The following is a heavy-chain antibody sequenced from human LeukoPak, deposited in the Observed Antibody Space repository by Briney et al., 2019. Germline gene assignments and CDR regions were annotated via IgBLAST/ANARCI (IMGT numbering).Heavy chain of an antibody. CDR3: ARRYGSSWYGKVGYYYMDV. J-gene: IGHJ6*03. D-gene: IGHD6-13*01. CDR2: FYYGGST. V-gene: IGHV4-39*07. CDR1: GGSISSNNYY. Sequence: KTSENLSLTCTVSGGSISSNNYYWGWIRQPPGKKLEWMGSFYYGGSTYDNPSLKSRVTISVDTSQKQFSLKLSSVTAADTAVYYCARRYGSSWYGKVGYYYMDVWGKGTTVTISS.